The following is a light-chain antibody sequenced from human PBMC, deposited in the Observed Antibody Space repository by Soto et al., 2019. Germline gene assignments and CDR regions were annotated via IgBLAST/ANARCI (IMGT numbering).Light chain of an antibody. Sequence: ERIMTQSPATLSVSPGESATLSCRASQSVSSNLAWYQQKPGQAPRLLIYGVSTRATGIPARFSGSGSGTEFTLTISSLQPDDFATYYCQQDLRPPLTFGPGTKVD. CDR2: GVS. J-gene: IGKJ3*01. CDR3: QQDLRPPLT. V-gene: IGKV3-15*01. CDR1: QSVSSN.